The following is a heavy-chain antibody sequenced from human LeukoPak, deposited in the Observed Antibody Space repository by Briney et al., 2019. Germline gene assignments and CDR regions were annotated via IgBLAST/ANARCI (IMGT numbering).Heavy chain of an antibody. D-gene: IGHD3-16*01. CDR2: INPNYGGT. V-gene: IGHV1-46*01. J-gene: IGHJ4*02. Sequence: ASVKVSCKASGYSFTSYYIHWVRQAPGQGLEWMGMINPNYGGTAYAQMFKGGVTLTRDTSTSTVYMELSSLKSEDTAVYFCARDQGRTADYVSGSYFDYWGQGALVTVSS. CDR1: GYSFTSYY. CDR3: ARDQGRTADYVSGSYFDY.